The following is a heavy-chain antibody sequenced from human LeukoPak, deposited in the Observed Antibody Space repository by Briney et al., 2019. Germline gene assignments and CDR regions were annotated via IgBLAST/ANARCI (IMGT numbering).Heavy chain of an antibody. V-gene: IGHV1-24*01. CDR2: FDPEDGET. CDR1: GYTLTELS. J-gene: IGHJ4*02. D-gene: IGHD3-3*01. Sequence: ASVTVSCTVSGYTLTELSMHWVRQAPGKGLEWMGGFDPEDGETIYAQKFQGRVTMTEDTSTDTVYMELSSLRSEDTAVYYCATAVVTYYDFWSGYYTYWGQGTLVTVSS. CDR3: ATAVVTYYDFWSGYYTY.